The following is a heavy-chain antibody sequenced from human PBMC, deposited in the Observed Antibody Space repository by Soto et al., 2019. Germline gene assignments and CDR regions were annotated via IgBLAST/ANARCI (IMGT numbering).Heavy chain of an antibody. CDR1: GGSITDYY. CDR2: GYHSVSI. D-gene: IGHD3-16*01. J-gene: IGHJ2*01. V-gene: IGHV4-59*01. Sequence: SETLSLTCTVSGGSITDYYWSWIRQPPGKALEWIGYGYHSVSIHYNPSLKTRVTISVDTSENQFSLRLSSVTAADTAVYYCARAFAGFGAYWYFDLWGRGTLVTVSS. CDR3: ARAFAGFGAYWYFDL.